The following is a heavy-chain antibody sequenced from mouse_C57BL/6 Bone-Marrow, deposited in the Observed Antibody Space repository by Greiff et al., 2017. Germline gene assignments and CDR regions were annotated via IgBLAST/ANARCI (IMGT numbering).Heavy chain of an antibody. CDR1: GFNIKNTY. CDR2: IDPANGNT. CDR3: ARGITTVPAWFAY. Sequence: EVQGVESVAELVRPGASVKLSCTASGFNIKNTYMHWVKQRPEQGLEWIGRIDPANGNTKYAPKFQGKATITADTSSNTAYLQLSSLTSEDTAIYYCARGITTVPAWFAYWGQGTLVTVSA. D-gene: IGHD1-1*01. J-gene: IGHJ3*01. V-gene: IGHV14-3*01.